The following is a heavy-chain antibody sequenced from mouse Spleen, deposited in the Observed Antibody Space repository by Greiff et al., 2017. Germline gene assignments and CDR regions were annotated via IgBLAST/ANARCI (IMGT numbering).Heavy chain of an antibody. CDR1: GYSITSGYD. V-gene: IGHV3-1*01. J-gene: IGHJ3*01. D-gene: IGHD4-1*01. Sequence: EVQRVESGPGMVKPSQSLSLTCTVTGYSITSGYDWHWIRHFPGNKLEWMGYISYSGSTNYNPSLKSRISITHDTSKNHFFLKLNSVTTEDTATYYCARDGVLGSFAYWGQGTLVTVSA. CDR2: ISYSGST. CDR3: ARDGVLGSFAY.